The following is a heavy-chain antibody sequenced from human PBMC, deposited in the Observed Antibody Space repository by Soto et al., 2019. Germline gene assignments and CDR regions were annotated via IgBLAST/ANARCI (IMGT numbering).Heavy chain of an antibody. J-gene: IGHJ4*02. CDR2: IRSKANNYAT. CDR3: TRQGPRDVYNWGFDY. Sequence: EVQLVESGGGLAQPGGSLKLSCAASGFSLSGTDMHWGRQASGKGLGWVGRIRSKANNYATEFAAAVRGRFTISRDDSKNMVYLQMNSLKTEDTAGYYCTRQGPRDVYNWGFDYWGQGTLVTVSS. CDR1: GFSLSGTD. D-gene: IGHD1-1*01. V-gene: IGHV3-73*02.